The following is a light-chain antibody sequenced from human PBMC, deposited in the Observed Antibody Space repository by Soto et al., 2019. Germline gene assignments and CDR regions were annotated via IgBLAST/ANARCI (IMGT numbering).Light chain of an antibody. CDR2: DNH. CDR3: AAWDVSLKGFV. Sequence: SVLTQPPSASGTPGQRVTFSCSGSSSNIGINTVNWYRQLPGTAPQLLISDNHRRPSGVPDRFSGSKSGTSASLAISGLQSEDEATYFCAAWDVSLKGFVFGTGTKVTVL. J-gene: IGLJ1*01. CDR1: SSNIGINT. V-gene: IGLV1-44*01.